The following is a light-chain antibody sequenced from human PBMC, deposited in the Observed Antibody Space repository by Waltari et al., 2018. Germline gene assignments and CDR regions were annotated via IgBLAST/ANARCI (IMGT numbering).Light chain of an antibody. CDR2: DVS. CDR3: CSYAGSYTGV. Sequence: QSALTQPRSVSGSPGQSVTISCTGTSSDVGGYNYVSWYQQHPGKAPKLMIYDVSKRPSGVPDRFPGSKSGSTASLTISGLQAEDEADYYCCSYAGSYTGVFGGGTKLTVL. CDR1: SSDVGGYNY. V-gene: IGLV2-11*01. J-gene: IGLJ3*02.